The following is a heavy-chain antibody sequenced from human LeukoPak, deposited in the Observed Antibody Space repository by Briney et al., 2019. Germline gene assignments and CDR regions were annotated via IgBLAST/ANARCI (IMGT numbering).Heavy chain of an antibody. Sequence: GGSLSLSCAASGFTIGSNTTNWGRQPPGKGLERVSGISGSGGSTHYADSVKGRFTISRDNSKNTLYLQMNSVRAEDTAVYYCAKLCSGYYGDYCYWGQGTLVTVSS. CDR2: ISGSGGST. D-gene: IGHD4-17*01. V-gene: IGHV3-23*01. CDR3: AKLCSGYYGDYCY. CDR1: GFTIGSNT. J-gene: IGHJ4*02.